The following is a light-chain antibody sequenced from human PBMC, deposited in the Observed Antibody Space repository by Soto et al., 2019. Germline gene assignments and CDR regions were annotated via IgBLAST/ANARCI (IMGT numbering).Light chain of an antibody. V-gene: IGKV1-5*03. CDR1: QSISNW. Sequence: DIQMTQSPSTLSASLGDRVTITCRASQSISNWLAWYQQKPGKAPKLLIYRASALERGVPSRFTGSGSGTEFTLTISSLQPDDFAIYFCQQYNTDSHTFGQGTRLEI. CDR3: QQYNTDSHT. CDR2: RAS. J-gene: IGKJ5*01.